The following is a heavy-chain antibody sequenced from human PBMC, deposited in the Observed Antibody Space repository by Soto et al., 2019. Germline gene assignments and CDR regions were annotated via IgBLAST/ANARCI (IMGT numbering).Heavy chain of an antibody. V-gene: IGHV4-61*08. CDR3: AGKAVAGTALLDY. J-gene: IGHJ4*02. CDR1: GGSVSSGGYY. Sequence: QVQLQESGPGLVKPSETLSLTCTVSGGSVSSGGYYWSWIRQPPGKGLEWIGYIYYSGSTNYNPSLKSRVTISVDTSKNQFSLKLSSVTAADTAVYYCAGKAVAGTALLDYWGQGTLVTVSS. CDR2: IYYSGST. D-gene: IGHD6-19*01.